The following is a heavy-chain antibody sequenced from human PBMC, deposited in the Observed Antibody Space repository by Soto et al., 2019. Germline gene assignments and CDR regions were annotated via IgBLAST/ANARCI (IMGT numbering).Heavy chain of an antibody. D-gene: IGHD1-1*01. CDR1: GGSISSYY. Sequence: SETLSLTCTVSGGSISSYYWSWIRQPPGKGLEWIGYIYYSGSTNYNPSLKSRVTISVDTSKNQFSLKLSSVTAADTAVYYCARGEQPWAYNWFDPWGQGTLVTVSS. CDR2: IYYSGST. CDR3: ARGEQPWAYNWFDP. J-gene: IGHJ5*02. V-gene: IGHV4-59*01.